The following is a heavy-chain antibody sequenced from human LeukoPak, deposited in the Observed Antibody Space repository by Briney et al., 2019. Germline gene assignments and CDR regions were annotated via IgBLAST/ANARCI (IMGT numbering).Heavy chain of an antibody. Sequence: SETLSLTCAVYGGSFSGYYWSWIRQPPGKGLEWIGEINHSGSTNYNPSLKSRVTISVDTSKNQFSLKLSSVTAADTAVYYCARAGYSSGFDSWGQGTLVTVSS. D-gene: IGHD6-19*01. V-gene: IGHV4-34*01. CDR3: ARAGYSSGFDS. CDR2: INHSGST. CDR1: GGSFSGYY. J-gene: IGHJ5*01.